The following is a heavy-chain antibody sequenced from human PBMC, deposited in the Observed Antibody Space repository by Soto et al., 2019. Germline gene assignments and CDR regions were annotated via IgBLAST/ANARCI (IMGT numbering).Heavy chain of an antibody. Sequence: WDSKKPGKGLEWVSAISVSGATTYYADSVKGGFTISRDSSNNTLSLQMSGLRAEDTAVYYCAKRGYCFFFQAEDGIRDL. CDR2: ISVSGATT. D-gene: IGHD2-15*01. V-gene: IGHV3-23*01. J-gene: IGHJ2*01. CDR3: AKRGYCFFFQAEDGIRDL.